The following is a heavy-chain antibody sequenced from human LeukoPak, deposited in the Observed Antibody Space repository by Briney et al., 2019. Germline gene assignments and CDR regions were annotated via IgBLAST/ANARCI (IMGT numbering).Heavy chain of an antibody. Sequence: GGSLRLSCAASGFTFTNYWMSWVRQAPGKGLELVANIKQDRSEKYYVDSVKGRFTISRDNAKNSLYLQMNSLRVEDTAVYYCARLREIPVFGVVTKSTSYFDYWGQGTLVTVSS. CDR2: IKQDRSEK. V-gene: IGHV3-7*01. J-gene: IGHJ4*02. CDR1: GFTFTNYW. D-gene: IGHD3-3*01. CDR3: ARLREIPVFGVVTKSTSYFDY.